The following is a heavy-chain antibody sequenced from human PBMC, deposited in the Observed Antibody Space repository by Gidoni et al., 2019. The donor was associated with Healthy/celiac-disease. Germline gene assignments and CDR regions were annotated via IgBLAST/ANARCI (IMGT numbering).Heavy chain of an antibody. CDR2: ISGSGGST. V-gene: IGHV3-23*01. J-gene: IGHJ4*02. D-gene: IGHD3-10*01. CDR3: AKHYYGSGSYLDY. CDR1: GFTFSSYA. Sequence: VQLLESGGGLVQTGGARRPSCAASGFTFSSYAMSWVRQAPGRGLEWVSAISGSGGSTYYADSVKGRFTISRDNSKNTLYLQMNSLRAEDTAVYYCAKHYYGSGSYLDYWGQGTLVTVSS.